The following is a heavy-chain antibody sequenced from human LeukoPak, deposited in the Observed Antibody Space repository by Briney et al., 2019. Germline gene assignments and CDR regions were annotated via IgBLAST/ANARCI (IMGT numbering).Heavy chain of an antibody. J-gene: IGHJ4*02. D-gene: IGHD3-10*01. Sequence: ASVKVSCKASGYTFTGYYMHWVRQAPGQGLEWMGWINPNSGGTNYAQKFQGWVTMTRDTSISTAYMELSRLRSDDTAVYYCARDRGVLWFGELLWTFDYWGQGTLVTVSS. CDR2: INPNSGGT. CDR1: GYTFTGYY. CDR3: ARDRGVLWFGELLWTFDY. V-gene: IGHV1-2*04.